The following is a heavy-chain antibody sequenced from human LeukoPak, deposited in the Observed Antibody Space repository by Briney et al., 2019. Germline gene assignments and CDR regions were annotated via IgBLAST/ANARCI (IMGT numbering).Heavy chain of an antibody. J-gene: IGHJ4*02. CDR3: ATEGIVGGGAHFDY. V-gene: IGHV3-30*03. D-gene: IGHD1-26*01. CDR1: GFTFSSYG. CDR2: ISYDGTNK. Sequence: GRSLRLSCAASGFTFSSYGVHWVRQAPGKGLEWVAVISYDGTNKYYAASVKGRFTISRDNAKNSLYLQMNSLRVEDTAVYYCATEGIVGGGAHFDYWGQGTLVTVSS.